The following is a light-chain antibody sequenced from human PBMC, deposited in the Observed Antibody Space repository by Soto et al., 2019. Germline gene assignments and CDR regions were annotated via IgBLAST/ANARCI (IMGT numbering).Light chain of an antibody. CDR1: KSISSY. J-gene: IGKJ1*01. CDR3: QQYNNCPSWT. CDR2: GAS. V-gene: IGKV3D-15*01. Sequence: TPSPLTLPLPPAARATLSCRNSKSISSYLAWYQQKPGQAPRLLLYGASSRATGIADRFSGSGFGTEFTLTISSLQSEDFAVYYCQQYNNCPSWTFGQGTKVDI.